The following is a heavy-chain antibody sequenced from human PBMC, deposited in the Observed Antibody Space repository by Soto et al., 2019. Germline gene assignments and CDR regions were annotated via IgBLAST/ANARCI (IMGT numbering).Heavy chain of an antibody. CDR1: DYTFTSYG. CDR3: ARVAIYYRYYYGMDV. J-gene: IGHJ6*02. V-gene: IGHV1-18*01. D-gene: IGHD3-10*01. Sequence: QVQLEQSGAEVKKPGASVKVSFKASDYTFTSYGISWVRQAPGQGLEWMGWISAYNGNTNYAQKLQGRVTMTTDTSTSTAYMELRSLRSDDTAVYYCARVAIYYRYYYGMDVWGQGTTVTVSS. CDR2: ISAYNGNT.